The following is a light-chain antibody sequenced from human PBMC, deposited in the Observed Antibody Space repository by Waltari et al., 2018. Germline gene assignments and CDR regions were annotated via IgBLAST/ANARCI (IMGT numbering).Light chain of an antibody. J-gene: IGKJ5*01. CDR2: AAS. Sequence: IQLTQCPSSLSSSVGDRVNITCRASQGISSYLAWYQQKPGKAPNLLIYAASTLQSGVPSRFSGSGSGTDFTLTISSLQPEDFAPYYCQQLNSYLTFGQGTRL. CDR1: QGISSY. CDR3: QQLNSYLT. V-gene: IGKV1-9*01.